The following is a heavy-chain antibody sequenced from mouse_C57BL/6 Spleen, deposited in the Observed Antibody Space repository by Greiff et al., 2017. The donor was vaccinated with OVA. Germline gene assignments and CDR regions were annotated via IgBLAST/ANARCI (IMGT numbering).Heavy chain of an antibody. J-gene: IGHJ4*01. D-gene: IGHD2-2*01. V-gene: IGHV1-82*01. CDR1: GYAFSSSW. Sequence: QVQLQQSGPELVKPGASVKISCKASGYAFSSSWMNWVKQRPGKGLEWIGRFYPGDGDTNYNGKFKGKATLTADKSSSTAYMQLSSLTSEDSAVYFCARRGYDEGNYAMDYWGQGTSVTVSS. CDR2: FYPGDGDT. CDR3: ARRGYDEGNYAMDY.